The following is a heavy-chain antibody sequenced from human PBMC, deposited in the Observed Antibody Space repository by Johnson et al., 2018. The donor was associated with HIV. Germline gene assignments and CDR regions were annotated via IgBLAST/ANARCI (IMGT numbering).Heavy chain of an antibody. CDR2: ISFDGRNK. V-gene: IGHV3-30*04. CDR1: GFTFSTYA. CDR3: ANSLLLDAFNI. D-gene: IGHD2-15*01. J-gene: IGHJ3*02. Sequence: QVQLVESGGGVVQPGRSLRLSCAASGFTFSTYAMHWVRQAPGKGLEWVAVISFDGRNKFYADSARGRFTLSRDNSKTTLYLQMNSLRDEDTAVYYCANSLLLDAFNIWGQGTMVTVSS.